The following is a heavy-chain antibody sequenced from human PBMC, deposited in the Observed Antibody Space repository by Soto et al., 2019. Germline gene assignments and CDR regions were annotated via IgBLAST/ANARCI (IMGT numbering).Heavy chain of an antibody. CDR1: GYTFTSYY. V-gene: IGHV1-46*03. CDR3: AVATGSGSYPPGDHYYYMDV. J-gene: IGHJ6*03. D-gene: IGHD3-10*01. CDR2: INPSGGST. Sequence: VASVKVSCKASGYTFTSYYMHWVRQAPGQGLEWMGIINPSGGSTSYAQKFQGRVTMTRDTSTSTVYMELSSLRSEDTAVYYCAVATGSGSYPPGDHYYYMDVWGKGTTVTVSS.